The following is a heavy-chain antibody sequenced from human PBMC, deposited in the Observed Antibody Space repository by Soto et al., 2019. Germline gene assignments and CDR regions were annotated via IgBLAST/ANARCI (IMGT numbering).Heavy chain of an antibody. D-gene: IGHD2-15*01. V-gene: IGHV3-23*01. CDR3: APHVSCSGGSCQYDAFAI. Sequence: EVQVLESGGGLVQPGGSLRLSCEGSGFTVSSHAMTWIRQAPGKGPEWVSTVTADGGTYYADSVKGRFAMSRDTSETTLYLQTNSLGAEDTAVYYCAPHVSCSGGSCQYDAFAIRGQGTMVTVSS. J-gene: IGHJ3*02. CDR2: VTADGGT. CDR1: GFTVSSHA.